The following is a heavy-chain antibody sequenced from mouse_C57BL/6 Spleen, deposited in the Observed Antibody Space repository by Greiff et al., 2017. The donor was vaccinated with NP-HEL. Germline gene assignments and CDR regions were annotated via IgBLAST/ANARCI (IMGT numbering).Heavy chain of an antibody. CDR3: ARRKGRNYWYAMDY. J-gene: IGHJ4*01. CDR2: IDPSASYT. CDR1: GYTFTSYW. Sequence: VQLQQPGAELVMPGASVKLSCTASGYTFTSYWMHWVKQRPGQGLEWIGEIDPSASYTNYNQKFKGKSTLTVDKSSSTAYMQLSSLTSEDSAVYYCARRKGRNYWYAMDYWGQGTSVTVSS. D-gene: IGHD2-1*01. V-gene: IGHV1-69*01.